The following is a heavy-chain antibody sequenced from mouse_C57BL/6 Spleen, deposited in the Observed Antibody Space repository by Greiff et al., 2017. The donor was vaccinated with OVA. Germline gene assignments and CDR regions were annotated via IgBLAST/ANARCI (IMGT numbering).Heavy chain of an antibody. CDR3: ARSDYDYDDFDY. CDR1: GYTFTSYW. D-gene: IGHD2-4*01. Sequence: QVQLQQSGTELVKPGASVKLSCTASGYTFTSYWMHWVKQGPGQGLEWIGNINPSNGGTNSNEKFTSKTTLAVDKSSSTAYMQLSSLTSEDSAVYYCARSDYDYDDFDYWGQGTTLTVSS. V-gene: IGHV1-53*01. CDR2: INPSNGGT. J-gene: IGHJ2*01.